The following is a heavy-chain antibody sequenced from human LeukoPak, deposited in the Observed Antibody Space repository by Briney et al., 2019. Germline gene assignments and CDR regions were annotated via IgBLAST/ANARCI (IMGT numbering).Heavy chain of an antibody. CDR3: ARLDYGYSYGYDY. J-gene: IGHJ4*02. D-gene: IGHD5-18*01. CDR2: ISGSGGST. V-gene: IGHV3-23*01. Sequence: SGGSLRLSCAASGFTFSSYWMSWVRQAPGKGLEWVSAISGSGGSTYYADSVKGRFTISRDNSKNTLYLQMNSLRAEDTTVYYCARLDYGYSYGYDYWGQGTLVTVSS. CDR1: GFTFSSYW.